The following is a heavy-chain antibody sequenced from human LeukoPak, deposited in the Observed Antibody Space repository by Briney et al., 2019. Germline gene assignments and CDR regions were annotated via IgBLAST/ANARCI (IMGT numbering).Heavy chain of an antibody. V-gene: IGHV3-30*02. J-gene: IGHJ4*02. CDR1: GFTFSSYG. CDR3: AKGTGSSGYSFDY. D-gene: IGHD3-22*01. CDR2: IRYDGSNK. Sequence: PGGSLRLSCAASGFTFSSYGMHWVRQAPGKGLEWVAFIRYDGSNKYYADSVKGRFTISRDNSKNTLYLKMNSLRAEDTAVYYCAKGTGSSGYSFDYWGQGTLVTVSS.